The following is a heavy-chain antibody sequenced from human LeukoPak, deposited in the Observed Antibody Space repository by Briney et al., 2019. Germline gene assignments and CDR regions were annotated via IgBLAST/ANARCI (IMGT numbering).Heavy chain of an antibody. J-gene: IGHJ4*02. CDR1: GGSISSYY. CDR2: IYYSGST. CDR3: ARARSFVVVTANTKVFDY. Sequence: SETLSLTCTVSGGSISSYYWSWIRQPPGKGLEWIGYIYYSGSTNYNPSLKSRVTISVDTSKNQFSLKLSSVTAADTAVYYCARARSFVVVTANTKVFDYWGQGTLVTVSS. V-gene: IGHV4-59*12. D-gene: IGHD2-21*02.